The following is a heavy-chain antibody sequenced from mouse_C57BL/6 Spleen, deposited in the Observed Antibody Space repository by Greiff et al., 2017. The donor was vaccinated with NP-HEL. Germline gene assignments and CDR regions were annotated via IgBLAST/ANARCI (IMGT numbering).Heavy chain of an antibody. V-gene: IGHV5-9-1*02. J-gene: IGHJ3*01. Sequence: EVHLVASGEGLVKPGGSLKLSCAASGFTFSSYAMSWVRQTPEKRLEWVAYISSGGDYIYYADTVKGRFTISRDNARNTLYLQMSSLKSEDTAMYYCTREGADGYYGGEWFAYWGQGTLVTVSA. CDR3: TREGADGYYGGEWFAY. D-gene: IGHD2-3*01. CDR1: GFTFSSYA. CDR2: ISSGGDYI.